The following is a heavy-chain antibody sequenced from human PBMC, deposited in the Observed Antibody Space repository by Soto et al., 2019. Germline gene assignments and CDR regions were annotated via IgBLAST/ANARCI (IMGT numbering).Heavy chain of an antibody. Sequence: QVQLVQSGAEVKKPGASVKVSCKASGYTFTSYAMHWVRQAPGQRLEWMGWINAGNGNTKYSQKFQGRVTITRDTSASTAYMELSSLRSEDTAVYYCARDDRRYYDILTGYYIVYWGQGTLVTVSS. J-gene: IGHJ4*02. D-gene: IGHD3-9*01. CDR2: INAGNGNT. CDR1: GYTFTSYA. V-gene: IGHV1-3*01. CDR3: ARDDRRYYDILTGYYIVY.